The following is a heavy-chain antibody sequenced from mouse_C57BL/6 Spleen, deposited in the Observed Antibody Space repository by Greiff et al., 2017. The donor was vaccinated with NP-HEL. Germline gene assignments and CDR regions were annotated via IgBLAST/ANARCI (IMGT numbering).Heavy chain of an antibody. Sequence: EVHLVESEGGLVQPGSSMKLSCTASGFTFSDYYMAWVRQVQEKGLEWVANINYDGSSTYYLDSLKSRFIISRDNAKNILYLQMSSLKSEDTATYYCARGPYYGSSSYAMDYWGQGTSVTVSS. D-gene: IGHD1-1*01. CDR1: GFTFSDYY. J-gene: IGHJ4*01. CDR2: INYDGSST. V-gene: IGHV5-16*01. CDR3: ARGPYYGSSSYAMDY.